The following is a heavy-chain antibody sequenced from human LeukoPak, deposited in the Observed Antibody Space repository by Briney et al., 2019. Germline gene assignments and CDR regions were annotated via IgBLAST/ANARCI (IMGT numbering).Heavy chain of an antibody. CDR1: GFTFSSYC. J-gene: IGHJ4*02. Sequence: GSMTLASAVSGFTFSSYCMHWVRQAPGKGLEWVAFIRYDGSNKYYADSGKGRFNISRDNYKNPPYREMTSLRDEETAVYDSAKDRPMAGKGWSSTSCNVHWGQGTPVTVSS. V-gene: IGHV3-30*02. CDR3: AKDRPMAGKGWSSTSCNVH. D-gene: IGHD2-2*01. CDR2: IRYDGSNK.